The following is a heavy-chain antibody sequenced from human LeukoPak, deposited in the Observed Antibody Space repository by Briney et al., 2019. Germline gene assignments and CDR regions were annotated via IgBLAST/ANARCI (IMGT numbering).Heavy chain of an antibody. CDR1: GFTFSNYW. J-gene: IGHJ4*02. Sequence: GGSLRVSCAASGFTFSNYWMTWVRQAPGKGLGWVANIKEDGSEKYYVASVRGRFTLSRDNAKKSLYLQMNSLRAEDTAVYYCAREDQPHGTFDCWGQGTLVTVSS. V-gene: IGHV3-7*05. D-gene: IGHD2-2*01. CDR3: AREDQPHGTFDC. CDR2: IKEDGSEK.